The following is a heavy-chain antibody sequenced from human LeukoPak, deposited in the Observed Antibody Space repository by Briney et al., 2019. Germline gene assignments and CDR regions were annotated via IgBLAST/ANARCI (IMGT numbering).Heavy chain of an antibody. CDR3: ARLGRVGATLDY. J-gene: IGHJ4*02. Sequence: PGGSLRLSCAASGFTFSSYEMNWVRQVPGKGLEWVSYISSSGSTIYYADSVKGRFTISRDNAKNSLYLQMNSLRAEDTAVYYCARLGRVGATLDYWGQGTLVTVSS. V-gene: IGHV3-48*03. CDR2: ISSSGSTI. CDR1: GFTFSSYE. D-gene: IGHD1-26*01.